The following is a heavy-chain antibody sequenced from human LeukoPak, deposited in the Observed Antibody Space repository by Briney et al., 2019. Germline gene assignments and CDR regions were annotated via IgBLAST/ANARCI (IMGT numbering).Heavy chain of an antibody. CDR1: GFTFSSYW. J-gene: IGHJ3*02. CDR3: ARGLYAGCRYAFDI. Sequence: GGSLRLSCAASGFTFSSYWMSWVRQAPGKGLEWVANIKQDGSEKYYVDSVKGRFTISRDNAKNSLYLQMNSLRAEDTAVYYCARGLYAGCRYAFDIWGQGTMVTVSS. V-gene: IGHV3-7*01. D-gene: IGHD2-8*01. CDR2: IKQDGSEK.